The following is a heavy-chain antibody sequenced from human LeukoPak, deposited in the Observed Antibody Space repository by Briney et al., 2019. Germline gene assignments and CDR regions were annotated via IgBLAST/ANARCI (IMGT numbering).Heavy chain of an antibody. CDR2: IKQDGSEK. V-gene: IGHV3-7*01. J-gene: IGHJ6*02. CDR3: ARDLRGWVYYYGMDV. Sequence: GGSLRLSCAASGFTFSSYLMSWVRQAPGKGLEWVANIKQDGSEKYYVDSVKGRFTISRDNAKNSLYLQMNSLRAEDTAVYYCARDLRGWVYYYGMDVWGQGTTVTVSS. D-gene: IGHD6-19*01. CDR1: GFTFSSYL.